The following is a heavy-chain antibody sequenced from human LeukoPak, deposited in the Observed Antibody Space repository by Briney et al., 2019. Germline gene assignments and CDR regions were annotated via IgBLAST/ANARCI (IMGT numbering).Heavy chain of an antibody. CDR3: ASMYYYDSSGYYGDAFDI. J-gene: IGHJ3*02. D-gene: IGHD3-22*01. Sequence: SETLSLTCTVSGGPISSYYWSWIRQPPGKGLEWIGYIYYSGSTNYNPSLKGRVTISVDTSKNQFSLKLSSVTAADTAVYYCASMYYYDSSGYYGDAFDIWGQGTMVTVFS. V-gene: IGHV4-59*08. CDR2: IYYSGST. CDR1: GGPISSYY.